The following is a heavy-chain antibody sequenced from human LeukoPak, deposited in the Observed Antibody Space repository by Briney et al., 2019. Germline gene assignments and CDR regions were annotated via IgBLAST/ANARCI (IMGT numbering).Heavy chain of an antibody. CDR3: AGSSGWLFDY. CDR1: GFTFSNYW. CDR2: IKEDGSQR. Sequence: PGGSLRLSCAGTGFTFSNYWMNWARQAPGKGLEWVANIKEDGSQRYYVDSVKGRFTISRDNGKNSVYLQMSSLGAEDTAVYYCAGSSGWLFDYWGQGTLVAVSS. J-gene: IGHJ4*02. V-gene: IGHV3-7*01. D-gene: IGHD6-19*01.